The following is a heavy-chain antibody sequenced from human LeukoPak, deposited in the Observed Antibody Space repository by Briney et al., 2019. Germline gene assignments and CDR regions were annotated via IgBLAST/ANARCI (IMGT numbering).Heavy chain of an antibody. J-gene: IGHJ4*02. CDR3: ARGLPAGYSSGTPVGDY. CDR1: GGTFSSYA. CDR2: IIPILGIA. V-gene: IGHV1-69*04. D-gene: IGHD6-19*01. Sequence: SVKVSCKASGGTFSSYAISWVRQAPGQGLEWMGRIIPILGIANYAQKFQGRVTITADKSTSTAYMELSSLRSEDTAVYYCARGLPAGYSSGTPVGDYWGQGTLVTVSS.